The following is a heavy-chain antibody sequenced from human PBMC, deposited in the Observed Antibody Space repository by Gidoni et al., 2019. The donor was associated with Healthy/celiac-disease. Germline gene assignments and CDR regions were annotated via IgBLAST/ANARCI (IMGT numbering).Heavy chain of an antibody. CDR1: GFTFSSYA. CDR3: ARDYKGYCSSTSCYANWFDP. J-gene: IGHJ5*02. D-gene: IGHD2-2*01. Sequence: QVQLVESGGGVVQPGRSLRLSCAASGFTFSSYAMHWVRQAPGKGLEWVAVISYDGSNKYYADSVKGRFTISRDNSKNTLYLQMNSLRAEDTAVYYCARDYKGYCSSTSCYANWFDPWGQGTLVTVSS. CDR2: ISYDGSNK. V-gene: IGHV3-30*04.